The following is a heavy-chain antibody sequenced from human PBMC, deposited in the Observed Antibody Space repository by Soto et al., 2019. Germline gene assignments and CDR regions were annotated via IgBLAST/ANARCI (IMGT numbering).Heavy chain of an antibody. CDR2: IVVGSGNT. Sequence: GASVKVSCKASGFTFTSSAVQWVRQARGQRLEWIGWIVVGSGNTNYAQKFQERVTITRDMSTSTAYMELSSLRSEDTAVYYCAADRIHYDFWSGYYYGMDVWGQGTTVTVSS. J-gene: IGHJ6*02. V-gene: IGHV1-58*01. CDR1: GFTFTSSA. D-gene: IGHD3-3*01. CDR3: AADRIHYDFWSGYYYGMDV.